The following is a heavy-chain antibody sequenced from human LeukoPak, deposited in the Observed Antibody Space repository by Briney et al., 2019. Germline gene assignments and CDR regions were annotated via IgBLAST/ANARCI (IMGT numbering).Heavy chain of an antibody. D-gene: IGHD6-13*01. Sequence: ASVKVSCKASGGTFSSYAISWVRQAPGQGLEWMGGIIPIFGTANYAQKFQGRVTITADESTSTAYMELSSLRSEDTAVYYCARGAGLMGIAAAGPDYWGQGTLVTVSS. CDR1: GGTFSSYA. J-gene: IGHJ4*02. CDR3: ARGAGLMGIAAAGPDY. V-gene: IGHV1-69*13. CDR2: IIPIFGTA.